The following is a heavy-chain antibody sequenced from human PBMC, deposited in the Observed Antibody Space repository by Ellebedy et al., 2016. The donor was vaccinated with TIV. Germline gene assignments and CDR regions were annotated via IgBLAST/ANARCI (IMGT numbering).Heavy chain of an antibody. V-gene: IGHV3-23*01. CDR2: ISGSGGST. D-gene: IGHD3-10*01. CDR3: AKDGAARLWFGGGALDY. CDR1: GFTFSSYA. Sequence: GESLKISCAASGFTFSSYAMSWVRQAPGKGLEWVSGISGSGGSTYYADSVKGRITISGDNSKNTLYLQMNSLRAEDTAVYYCAKDGAARLWFGGGALDYWGQGTLVTVSS. J-gene: IGHJ4*02.